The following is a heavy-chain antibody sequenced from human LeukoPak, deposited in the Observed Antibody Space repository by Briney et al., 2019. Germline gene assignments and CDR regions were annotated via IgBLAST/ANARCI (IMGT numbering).Heavy chain of an antibody. CDR2: ISYDGSNK. J-gene: IGHJ4*02. Sequence: PGGSLRLSCAASGFTFSSYAMHWVRQAPGKGLEWVAVISYDGSNKYYADSVKGRFTISRDNSKNTLYLQMNSLRAEDTAVYYCARGPTGTTIYFDYWGQGTLLTVSS. V-gene: IGHV3-30-3*01. CDR3: ARGPTGTTIYFDY. D-gene: IGHD1-7*01. CDR1: GFTFSSYA.